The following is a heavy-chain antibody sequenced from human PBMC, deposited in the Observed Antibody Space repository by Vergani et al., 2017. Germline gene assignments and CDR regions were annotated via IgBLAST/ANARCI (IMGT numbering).Heavy chain of an antibody. V-gene: IGHV3-15*01. CDR3: TRQPQEGASGPPSVPT. J-gene: IGHJ4*02. CDR1: GIPFKNAW. Sequence: VQVVESGGGLIKPGGSLRLSCVVSGIPFKNAWINWVRQAPGKGLEWIGRIRSKNDGGAADYAAPLKGRFTISRDDSKDSAFLLVNNLKTEDTAVYYCTRQPQEGASGPPSVPTWDQG. CDR2: IRSKNDGGAA. D-gene: IGHD5-12*01.